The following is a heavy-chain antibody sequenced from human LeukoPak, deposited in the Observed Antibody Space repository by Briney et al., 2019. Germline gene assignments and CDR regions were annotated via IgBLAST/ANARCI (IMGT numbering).Heavy chain of an antibody. CDR2: INPNSGGT. J-gene: IGHJ6*02. V-gene: IGHV1-2*02. CDR3: ARVYSGYDGFYYGMDV. Sequence: ASVKVSCKASGYTFNGYYMHWVRQAPGQGLAWMGWINPNSGGTNYAQKFQGRVTMTRDTSISTAYMELSRLRSDDTAVYYCARVYSGYDGFYYGMDVWGQGTTVTVSS. D-gene: IGHD5-12*01. CDR1: GYTFNGYY.